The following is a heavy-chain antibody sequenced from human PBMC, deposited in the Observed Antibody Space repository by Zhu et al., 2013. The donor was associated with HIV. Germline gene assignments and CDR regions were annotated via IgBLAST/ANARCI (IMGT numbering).Heavy chain of an antibody. CDR1: GYTLTELS. Sequence: QVQLVQSGAEVKKPGASVKVSCKVSGYTLTELSMHWVRQAPGKGLEWMGGFDPEDGETIYAQKFQGRVTMTEGTSTDTAYMELSSLRSEDTAVYYCATDNDSSGYYFVRAFDIWGQGTMVTVSS. D-gene: IGHD3-22*01. J-gene: IGHJ3*02. CDR3: ATDNDSSGYYFVRAFDI. CDR2: FDPEDGET. V-gene: IGHV1-24*01.